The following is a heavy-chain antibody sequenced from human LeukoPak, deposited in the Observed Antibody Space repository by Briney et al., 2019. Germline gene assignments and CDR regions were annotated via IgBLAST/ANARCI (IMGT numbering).Heavy chain of an antibody. CDR3: ASYGHRDSSGWYRKYYFDY. D-gene: IGHD6-19*01. CDR1: GYTFTGYY. J-gene: IGHJ4*02. V-gene: IGHV1-2*02. Sequence: EASVKVSCKASGYTFTGYYMHWVRQAPGQGLEWMGWINPNNGDTHYAQKFQGRVTMTRDTSISTAYMELSRLRSDDTAVYYCASYGHRDSSGWYRKYYFDYWGQGTLVTVSS. CDR2: INPNNGDT.